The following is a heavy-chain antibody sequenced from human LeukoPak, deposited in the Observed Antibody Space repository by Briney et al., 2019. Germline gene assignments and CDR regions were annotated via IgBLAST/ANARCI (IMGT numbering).Heavy chain of an antibody. Sequence: SETLSLTCSVSGGSITVYYWNWIRQSPGKGLEWIGSISYSGRTYYNPSLKSRVTISVDRSKNQFSLRLSSVTAADTAVYYCARTQTDYTLDYWGQGTLVTVSS. CDR2: ISYSGRT. D-gene: IGHD4-11*01. V-gene: IGHV4-59*08. J-gene: IGHJ4*02. CDR3: ARTQTDYTLDY. CDR1: GGSITVYY.